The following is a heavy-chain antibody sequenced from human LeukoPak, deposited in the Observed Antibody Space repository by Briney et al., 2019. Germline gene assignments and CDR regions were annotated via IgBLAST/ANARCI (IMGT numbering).Heavy chain of an antibody. CDR1: GFTFSSYG. D-gene: IGHD1-14*01. J-gene: IGHJ4*02. CDR3: ARGGNTAPFDY. Sequence: GGSPRLSCAASGFTFSSYGMQWVRQAPGKGLEWVAIISYDGRDKFYEDSVKGRFTISRDNSKNTLYLQMNNLRAEDMAVYYCARGGNTAPFDYWGQGTLVTVSS. CDR2: ISYDGRDK. V-gene: IGHV3-30*03.